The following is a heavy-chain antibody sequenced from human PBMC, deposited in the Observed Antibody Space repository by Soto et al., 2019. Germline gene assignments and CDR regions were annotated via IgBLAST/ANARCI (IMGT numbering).Heavy chain of an antibody. CDR3: ARHGWGWY. D-gene: IGHD6-19*01. CDR2: FYDSGST. Sequence: QLLASGPGLVKPSETLSLTCTVSGGSISSSTYYWAWMRQPPGKGLEWLGSFYDSGSTYYNPSLKSRVTISVDTSKNQFSLKLSSVTAADTAVYYCARHGWGWYWGQGTLVTVSS. V-gene: IGHV4-39*01. J-gene: IGHJ4*02. CDR1: GGSISSSTYY.